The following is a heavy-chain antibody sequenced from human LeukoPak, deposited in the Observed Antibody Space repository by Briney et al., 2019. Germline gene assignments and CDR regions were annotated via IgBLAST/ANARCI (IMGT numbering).Heavy chain of an antibody. D-gene: IGHD3-16*02. J-gene: IGHJ4*02. CDR3: ARVTYDYVWGSYRTPFDY. V-gene: IGHV3-48*03. Sequence: PGGSLRLSCAASGFTFSSYEMNWVRQAPGKGLEWVSYISSSGSTIYYADSVKGRFTISSDNANNSLYLQMKSLRAEDTAVYYCARVTYDYVWGSYRTPFDYWGQGTLVTVSS. CDR2: ISSSGSTI. CDR1: GFTFSSYE.